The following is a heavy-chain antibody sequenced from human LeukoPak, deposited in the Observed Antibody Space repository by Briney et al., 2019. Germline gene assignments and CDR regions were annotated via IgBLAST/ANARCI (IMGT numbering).Heavy chain of an antibody. CDR2: ISSSGSTI. CDR3: ARDRGIAAAGKPDKYYYYGMDV. V-gene: IGHV3-48*04. CDR1: GFTFSSYG. J-gene: IGHJ6*02. D-gene: IGHD6-13*01. Sequence: GGSLRLSCAASGFTFSSYGMHWVRQAPGKGLEWVSYISSSGSTIYYADSVKGRFTISRDNAKNSLYLQMNSLRAEDTAVYYCARDRGIAAAGKPDKYYYYGMDVWGQGTTVTVSS.